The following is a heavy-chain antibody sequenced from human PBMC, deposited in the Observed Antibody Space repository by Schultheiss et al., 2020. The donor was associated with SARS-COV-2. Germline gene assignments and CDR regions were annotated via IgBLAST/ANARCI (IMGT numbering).Heavy chain of an antibody. CDR2: IYNSGST. D-gene: IGHD4-17*01. CDR1: GGSISSGDSS. CDR3: ARVPYGDPYWYFDL. J-gene: IGHJ2*01. Sequence: SETLSLTCTVSGGSISSGDSSWSWIRQPPGKGLEWIGYIYNSGSTNYNPSLKSRVTISVDTSKNQFSLKLSSVTAADTAVYYCARVPYGDPYWYFDLWGRGTLVTVSS. V-gene: IGHV4-61*08.